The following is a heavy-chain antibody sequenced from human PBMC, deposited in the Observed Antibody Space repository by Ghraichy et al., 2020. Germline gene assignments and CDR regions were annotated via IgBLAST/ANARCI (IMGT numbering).Heavy chain of an antibody. CDR3: ARDGVTTMETFDY. CDR1: GFDFSTYS. V-gene: IGHV3-21*01. J-gene: IGHJ4*02. CDR2: IDSTRSFI. D-gene: IGHD5-18*01. Sequence: GESLNISCVVSGFDFSTYSMNWFRQAPGKGLEWVSSIDSTRSFIYYADSMKGRFTISRDNAKNSLYLQINSLRVEDTAVYFCARDGVTTMETFDYWGQGTLVTVSS.